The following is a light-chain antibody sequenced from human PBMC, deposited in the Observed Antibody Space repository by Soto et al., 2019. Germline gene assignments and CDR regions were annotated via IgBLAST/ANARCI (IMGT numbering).Light chain of an antibody. V-gene: IGKV1-9*01. CDR2: AAS. CDR1: QDIAIY. Sequence: IQLTQSPSSLSASVGDRVTITCRASQDIAIYLAWYQQKPGEAPKLLIYAASTLYGGVPSRFSGSGSGTDFALTITSLQAEDFATYYCQQYNTYSWTFGQGTKV. CDR3: QQYNTYSWT. J-gene: IGKJ1*01.